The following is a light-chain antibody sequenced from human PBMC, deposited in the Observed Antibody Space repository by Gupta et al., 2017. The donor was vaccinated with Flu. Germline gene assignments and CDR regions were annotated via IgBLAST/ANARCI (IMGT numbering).Light chain of an antibody. V-gene: IGLV2-14*01. CDR3: ISYTSRTSFV. CDR2: EVN. CDR1: SSDLNDYNS. J-gene: IGLJ1*01. Sequence: QSALTQPASVSGSPGQSITIPCTGTSSDLNDYNSVSWYQRHPGKAPKLIIFEVNKRSSGVSNRFSGSKSGNTASLTISGLQAEDEANYYCISYTSRTSFVFGTGTEVSVL.